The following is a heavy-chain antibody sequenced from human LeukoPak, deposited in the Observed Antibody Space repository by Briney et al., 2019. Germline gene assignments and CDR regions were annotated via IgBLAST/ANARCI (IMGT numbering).Heavy chain of an antibody. Sequence: PGGSLRLSCAASGFTFSSYGMHWVRQAPGKGLEWVAVIWYDGSNKYYADSVKGRSTISRDNSKNTLYLQMNSLRAEDTAVYYCARMGAVVVPAAPSDYYFDYWGQGTLVTVSS. J-gene: IGHJ4*02. CDR2: IWYDGSNK. D-gene: IGHD2-2*01. V-gene: IGHV3-33*01. CDR1: GFTFSSYG. CDR3: ARMGAVVVPAAPSDYYFDY.